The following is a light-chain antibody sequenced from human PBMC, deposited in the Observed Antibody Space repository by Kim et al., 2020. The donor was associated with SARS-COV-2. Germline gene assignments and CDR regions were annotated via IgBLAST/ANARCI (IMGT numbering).Light chain of an antibody. CDR1: RGLTINS. V-gene: IGKV3-20*01. CDR3: QQYGRSPPYT. CDR2: GES. J-gene: IGKJ2*01. Sequence: LSLGEEATLSGRTSRGLTINSMVWYQQKPGQPPRLLVYGESRATGIPDRFSGSGYGTDFSLTISSLEPEDAAVYYCQQYGRSPPYTFGQGTKLEI.